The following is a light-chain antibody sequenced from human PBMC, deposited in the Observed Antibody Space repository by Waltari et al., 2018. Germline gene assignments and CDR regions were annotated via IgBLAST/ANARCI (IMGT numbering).Light chain of an antibody. Sequence: EIVMTQSPATLSVSLGERATLACTASQTVSSRVAWYTQKVGQAPRLLISGASTRATGVQARFSGSGSGTEFTLTISSLQSEDFAVYYCQQYHDWPPTFGQGTKVEIK. CDR1: QTVSSR. V-gene: IGKV3-15*01. J-gene: IGKJ1*01. CDR3: QQYHDWPPT. CDR2: GAS.